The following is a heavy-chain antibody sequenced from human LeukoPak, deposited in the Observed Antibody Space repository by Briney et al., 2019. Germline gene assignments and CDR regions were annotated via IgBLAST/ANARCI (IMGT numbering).Heavy chain of an antibody. D-gene: IGHD3-16*01. CDR2: VCTSGST. CDR1: GGSISSGSYY. Sequence: PSQTLSLTCTVSGGSISSGSYYWSWIRQPAGKGLEWIGRVCTSGSTNYNPSLKSRVTISVDTSKNQFSLKLSSVTAADTAVYYCARMMTFFDPWGQGTLVTVSS. J-gene: IGHJ5*02. V-gene: IGHV4-61*02. CDR3: ARMMTFFDP.